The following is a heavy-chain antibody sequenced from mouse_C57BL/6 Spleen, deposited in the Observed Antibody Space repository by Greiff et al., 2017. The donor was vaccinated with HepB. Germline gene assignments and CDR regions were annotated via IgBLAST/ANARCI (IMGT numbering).Heavy chain of an antibody. CDR1: GYTFTDYY. Sequence: EVQLQQSGPVLVKPGASVKMSCKASGYTFTDYYMNWVQQSQGKGLEWIGVINPYNGGTSYNQKCKGKATLTGDKSSSTAYMELNSLTSVESAVYSCARSPFDYCGQGTTLPVSS. CDR3: ARSPFDY. J-gene: IGHJ2*01. CDR2: INPYNGGT. V-gene: IGHV1-19*01.